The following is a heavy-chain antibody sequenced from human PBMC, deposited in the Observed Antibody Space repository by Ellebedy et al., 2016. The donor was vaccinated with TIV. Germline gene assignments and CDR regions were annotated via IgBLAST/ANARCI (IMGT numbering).Heavy chain of an antibody. V-gene: IGHV3-9*01. Sequence: GGSLRLSXAASGFTFDDYAMHWVRQAPGKGLEWVSGISWNSGSIGYADSVKGRFTISRDNAKNSLYLQMNSLRAEDTALYYCARILRYFDWTPNYYGMDVWGQGTTVTVSS. D-gene: IGHD3-9*01. CDR3: ARILRYFDWTPNYYGMDV. J-gene: IGHJ6*02. CDR2: ISWNSGSI. CDR1: GFTFDDYA.